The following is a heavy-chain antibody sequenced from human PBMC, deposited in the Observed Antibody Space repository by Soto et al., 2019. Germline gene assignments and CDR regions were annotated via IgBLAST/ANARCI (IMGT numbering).Heavy chain of an antibody. CDR3: GGVAARPGYYGMDV. D-gene: IGHD6-6*01. CDR1: GGSVNSSSYY. CDR2: ISYSGGT. V-gene: IGHV4-61*01. J-gene: IGHJ6*02. Sequence: QVQLQVSGPGLVKPSETLSLTCTVSGGSVNSSSYYWSWIRQPPGKGLEWIGYISYSGGTNYNPSLKSRVTXXLXTXXNQFSLKVNSVTAADTAVYYCGGVAARPGYYGMDVWGQGTTVTVSS.